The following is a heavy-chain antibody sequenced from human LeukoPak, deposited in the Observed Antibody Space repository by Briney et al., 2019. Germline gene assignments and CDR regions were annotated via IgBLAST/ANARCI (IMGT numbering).Heavy chain of an antibody. CDR3: AKGGKWDVTPFDY. Sequence: GGSLRLSCAASGFTLRSSAMSWVRQAPGKGLEWVSAISGDGGTISYAASVRGRFTISRDNSKNTLYLQVNSLRAEDTAVYYCAKGGKWDVTPFDYWGQGTLVTVSS. J-gene: IGHJ4*02. CDR1: GFTLRSSA. CDR2: ISGDGGTI. D-gene: IGHD1-26*01. V-gene: IGHV3-23*01.